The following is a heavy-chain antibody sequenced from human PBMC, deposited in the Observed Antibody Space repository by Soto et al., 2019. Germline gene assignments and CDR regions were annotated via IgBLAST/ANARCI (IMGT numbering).Heavy chain of an antibody. CDR3: ATSRTSIAVAGETEYYFDY. CDR1: GYTFTDFS. Sequence: ASVKVSCKTSGYTFTDFSMHWVRQAPGQVLEWKGWVNPNSGGTKYAQNFQGWVTMTRDTSISTAYMELSRLRSDDTAVYYCATSRTSIAVAGETEYYFDYWGQGTLVTVSS. D-gene: IGHD6-19*01. J-gene: IGHJ4*02. V-gene: IGHV1-2*04. CDR2: VNPNSGGT.